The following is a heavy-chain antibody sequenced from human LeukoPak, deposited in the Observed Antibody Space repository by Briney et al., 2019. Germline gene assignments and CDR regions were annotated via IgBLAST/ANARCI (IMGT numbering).Heavy chain of an antibody. Sequence: GRSLRLSCAASGFTFSSYAMHWVRQAPGKGLEWVAVISYDGSNKYYADSVKGRFTISRDNSKNTLYLQMNSLRAEDTAVYYCANSARSGYYRDAFDIWGQGTMVTVSS. J-gene: IGHJ3*02. CDR3: ANSARSGYYRDAFDI. V-gene: IGHV3-30-3*01. CDR1: GFTFSSYA. D-gene: IGHD3-22*01. CDR2: ISYDGSNK.